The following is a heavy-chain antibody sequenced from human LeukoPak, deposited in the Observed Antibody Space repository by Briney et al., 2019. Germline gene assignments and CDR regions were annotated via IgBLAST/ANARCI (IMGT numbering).Heavy chain of an antibody. CDR3: ARGLYSSSWYFDY. Sequence: ASVKVSCKASGYSFNSYGISWVLQGPGQGLEWVGWISAYDGDTNYAQSLQGRVTMTTDTSTTTAYMELTGLRSDDTAVYYCARGLYSSSWYFDYWGQGTLVTVSS. V-gene: IGHV1-18*01. CDR2: ISAYDGDT. CDR1: GYSFNSYG. D-gene: IGHD6-13*01. J-gene: IGHJ4*02.